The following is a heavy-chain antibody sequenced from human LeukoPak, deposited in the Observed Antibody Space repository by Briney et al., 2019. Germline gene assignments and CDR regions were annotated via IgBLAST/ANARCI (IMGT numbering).Heavy chain of an antibody. V-gene: IGHV4-39*01. Sequence: PSETLSLTCTVSGSSISSSSYYWGWIRQPPGKGLEWIGSIYYRGSTYYNPSLKSRVTISVDTSKNQFSLKLSSVTAADTAVYYCARHDSSGPYNAFDIWGQGTMVTVSS. CDR1: GSSISSSSYY. CDR2: IYYRGST. CDR3: ARHDSSGPYNAFDI. J-gene: IGHJ3*02. D-gene: IGHD3-22*01.